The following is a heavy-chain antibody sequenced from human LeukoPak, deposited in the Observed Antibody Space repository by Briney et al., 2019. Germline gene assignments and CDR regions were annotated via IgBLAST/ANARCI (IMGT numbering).Heavy chain of an antibody. CDR2: IRSSSTDI. V-gene: IGHV3-48*01. J-gene: IGHJ4*02. CDR1: GITFNTYD. CDR3: ARANYGSGYVFDY. D-gene: IGHD3-10*01. Sequence: GGSLRLSCAASGITFNTYDMNWVRQAPGKRLEWVSYIRSSSTDIYYADSVKGRFTISRDNAKNSLYLQMNSLRAEDTAMYYCARANYGSGYVFDYWGQGTLVTVSS.